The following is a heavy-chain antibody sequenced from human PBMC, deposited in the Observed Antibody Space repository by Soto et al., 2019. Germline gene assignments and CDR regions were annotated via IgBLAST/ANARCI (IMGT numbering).Heavy chain of an antibody. V-gene: IGHV4-39*01. CDR2: ICYSGIT. CDR1: GDSISNSSYY. CDR3: ARHGSN. Sequence: SESLYLTCTVSGDSISNSSYYWGWIRRPPGKGLEWIGTICYSGITYYNPSLKSRVTISVDTSKNQFSLKLTSVTAADTAVYYCARHGSNWGQETLVTVSS. J-gene: IGHJ4*02.